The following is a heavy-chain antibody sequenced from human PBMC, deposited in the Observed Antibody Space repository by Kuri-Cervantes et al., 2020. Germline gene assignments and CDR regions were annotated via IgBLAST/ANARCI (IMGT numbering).Heavy chain of an antibody. CDR3: ASRGTNGFDI. CDR1: GFTFNDFA. J-gene: IGHJ3*02. V-gene: IGHV3-9*01. CDR2: ISWNSGSI. D-gene: IGHD1-26*01. Sequence: SLKISCAASGFTFNDFAMHWVRQTPGKGLEWVSGISWNSGSIVYADSVKGRFTISRDDAKNSLYLQMNSLRDEDTAVYYCASRGTNGFDIWGQGTMVTVSS.